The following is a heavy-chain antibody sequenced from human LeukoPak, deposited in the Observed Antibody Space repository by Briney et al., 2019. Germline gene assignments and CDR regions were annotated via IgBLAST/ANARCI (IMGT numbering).Heavy chain of an antibody. J-gene: IGHJ3*02. CDR1: GFTFSRYW. Sequence: GGSLRLSCAASGFTFSRYWMSWVRQAPGKGLEWVANIKEDGSEKYYVDSVKGRFTISRDNAKNSVYLHINSLRVEDTAVYYCARGRAYSYSSSWIFPGDAFDIWGQGTMVTVSS. CDR3: ARGRAYSYSSSWIFPGDAFDI. CDR2: IKEDGSEK. D-gene: IGHD6-13*01. V-gene: IGHV3-7*01.